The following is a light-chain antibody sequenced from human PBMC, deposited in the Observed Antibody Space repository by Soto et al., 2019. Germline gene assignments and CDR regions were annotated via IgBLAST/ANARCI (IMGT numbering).Light chain of an antibody. CDR2: LGS. CDR3: MQALQTPWT. V-gene: IGKV2-28*01. J-gene: IGKJ1*01. Sequence: DIVMTQSPLSLPVTPGEPASISCRSSQSLLHSNGYNYLDWYLQKPGQSPQLLIYLGSNRASGVPDRFSGSGSGTDFTLKISRVEGEDGGGYYCMQALQTPWTFGQGTKVEIK. CDR1: QSLLHSNGYNY.